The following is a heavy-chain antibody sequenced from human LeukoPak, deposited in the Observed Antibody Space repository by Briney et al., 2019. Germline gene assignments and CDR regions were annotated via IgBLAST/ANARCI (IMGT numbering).Heavy chain of an antibody. V-gene: IGHV3-23*01. CDR2: ISGSGGST. D-gene: IGHD6-19*01. Sequence: GGSLRLSCAASGLTVSSSHMTWIRQAPRKGLEWVSAISGSGGSTYYADSVKGRFTISRDNSKNTLYLQMNSLRAEDTAVYYCAKGSRIAVAGYFDYWGQGTLVTVSS. J-gene: IGHJ4*02. CDR1: GLTVSSSH. CDR3: AKGSRIAVAGYFDY.